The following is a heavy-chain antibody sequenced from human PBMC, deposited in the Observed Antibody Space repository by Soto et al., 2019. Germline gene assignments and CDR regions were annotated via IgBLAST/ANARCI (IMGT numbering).Heavy chain of an antibody. CDR3: ARVTFTPNWFDS. J-gene: IGHJ5*01. V-gene: IGHV4-30-4*01. CDR2: VYYRGSI. D-gene: IGHD3-3*02. CDR1: GDSISKPDYY. Sequence: PSETLSLTCTVSGDSISKPDYYWSWIRQPPGKGLEWIGYVYYRGSIYYNPSFESRITISVDTSKNQFSLNLTSVTAADSAVYFCARVTFTPNWFDSWGQGILVTVS.